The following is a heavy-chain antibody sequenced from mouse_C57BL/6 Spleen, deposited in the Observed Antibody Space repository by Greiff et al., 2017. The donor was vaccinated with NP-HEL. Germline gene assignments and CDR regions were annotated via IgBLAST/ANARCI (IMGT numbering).Heavy chain of an antibody. V-gene: IGHV1-52*01. D-gene: IGHD2-5*01. CDR2: IDPSDSET. J-gene: IGHJ2*01. Sequence: QVQLQQPGAELVRPGSSVKLSCKASGYTFTSYWMHWVQQRPIQGLEWIGNIDPSDSETHYNQKFKDKATLTVDKSSSTAYMQLSSLTSEDSAVYYCAREGYSNHYCDYWGQGTTLTVSS. CDR1: GYTFTSYW. CDR3: AREGYSNHYCDY.